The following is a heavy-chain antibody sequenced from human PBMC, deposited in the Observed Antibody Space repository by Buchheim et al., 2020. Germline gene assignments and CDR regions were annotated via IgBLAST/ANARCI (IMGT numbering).Heavy chain of an antibody. CDR2: IDNDGSTT. CDR3: ARGPLNGDDSFDI. V-gene: IGHV3-74*01. J-gene: IGHJ3*02. Sequence: EVQLVESGGGLVQPGGSLRLSCAASGFTFNNYCMHWVRQAPGKGLVWVSRIDNDGSTTTYADSVKGRFTISRDNAKNTLYLQMSSLRAEDTAVYFCARGPLNGDDSFDIWGQGT. D-gene: IGHD4-23*01. CDR1: GFTFNNYC.